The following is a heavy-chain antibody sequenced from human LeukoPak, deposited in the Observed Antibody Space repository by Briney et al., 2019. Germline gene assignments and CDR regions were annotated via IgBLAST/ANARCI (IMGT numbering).Heavy chain of an antibody. CDR2: IKQDGGET. V-gene: IGHV3-7*01. Sequence: GGSLRLSCAASGFTFSNYWMSWVRRAPGKGLEWVSNIKQDGGETYYVDSVRGRFTISRDNAKNSLYLQMNSLRAEDTDFYYCARDFWGAYRVDYFDYWGQGTLVTVSS. J-gene: IGHJ4*02. CDR3: ARDFWGAYRVDYFDY. CDR1: GFTFSNYW. D-gene: IGHD3-3*01.